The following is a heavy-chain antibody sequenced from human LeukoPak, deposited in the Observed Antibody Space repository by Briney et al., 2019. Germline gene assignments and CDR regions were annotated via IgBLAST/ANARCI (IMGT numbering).Heavy chain of an antibody. D-gene: IGHD1-26*01. Sequence: SETLSLTCNVSGGSMSNIYYWGWIRPPPGKGLGWVGNIFYSGITYYNPSLRSRATIAIETSNNQFSLKLTPVPAADTAVYYCARQSFAPFQVGPETPIESWRQASLPSLSS. CDR1: GGSMSNIYY. J-gene: IGHJ4*02. CDR2: IFYSGIT. CDR3: ARQSFAPFQVGPETPIES. V-gene: IGHV4-39*01.